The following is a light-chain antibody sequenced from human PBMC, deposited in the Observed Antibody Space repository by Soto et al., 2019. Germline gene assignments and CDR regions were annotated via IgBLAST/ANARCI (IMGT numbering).Light chain of an antibody. Sequence: EIVMTQSPATLSVSPGERVTLSCRASQSVSSNLAWYQQKPGQAPRLLIYGAFTRATGIPVRFSGSGSGTEFTLTISSLQSEDFAVYYCQPYKNWPPLTFGGGTKVEIK. V-gene: IGKV3-15*01. CDR1: QSVSSN. CDR3: QPYKNWPPLT. J-gene: IGKJ4*01. CDR2: GAF.